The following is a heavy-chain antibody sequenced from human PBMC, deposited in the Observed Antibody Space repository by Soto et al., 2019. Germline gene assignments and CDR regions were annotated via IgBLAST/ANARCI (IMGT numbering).Heavy chain of an antibody. Sequence: GGSLRLSCAASGFTFSSYAMSWVRQAPGKGLEWVSAISGSGGSTYYADSVKGRFTISRDNSKNTLYLEMNSLRAEDTAVYYCAKAPSQHYDFWSGYYWEYYFDYWGQGTPVTVSS. CDR3: AKAPSQHYDFWSGYYWEYYFDY. CDR1: GFTFSSYA. CDR2: ISGSGGST. V-gene: IGHV3-23*01. D-gene: IGHD3-3*01. J-gene: IGHJ4*02.